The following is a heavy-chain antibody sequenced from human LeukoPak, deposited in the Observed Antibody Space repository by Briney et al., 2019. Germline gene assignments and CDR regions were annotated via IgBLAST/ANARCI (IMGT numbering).Heavy chain of an antibody. CDR1: GGSISSYF. D-gene: IGHD4-17*01. CDR3: ARDLVTVTKGFDI. J-gene: IGHJ3*02. CDR2: IYTSGNT. Sequence: SETLSLTCTVSGGSISSYFWSWIRQAPGKGLEWIGYIYTSGNTGYNPSLKSRVTISIDTSKNQFSLKLSSVTTADTAVYYCARDLVTVTKGFDIWGLGTMVSVSS. V-gene: IGHV4-59*01.